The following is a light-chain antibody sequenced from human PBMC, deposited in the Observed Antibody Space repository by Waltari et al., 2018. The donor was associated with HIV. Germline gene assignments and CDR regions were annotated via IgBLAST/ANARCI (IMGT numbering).Light chain of an antibody. CDR1: TGSNN. J-gene: IGLJ2*01. V-gene: IGLV1-47*01. CDR2: RNN. Sequence: QSVLTQPPSASGTPGQRVTISCSGSTGSNNVNWYQQFAGTAPNLLIYRNNQRPSGVPDRFSGSKSGTSASLAISGLRSEDEADYYCAAWDDSLSGPVIFGGGTKLTVL. CDR3: AAWDDSLSGPVI.